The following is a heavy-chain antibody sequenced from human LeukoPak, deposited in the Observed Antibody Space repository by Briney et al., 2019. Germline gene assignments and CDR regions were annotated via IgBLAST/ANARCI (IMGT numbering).Heavy chain of an antibody. CDR3: ARGLLYSGSFSRNWFDS. V-gene: IGHV4-39*01. CDR1: GGSITISSYY. D-gene: IGHD1-26*01. CDR2: IYYSGNT. Sequence: PSETLSLTCTVSGGSITISSYYWGWIRQPPGKGLEWIGSIYYSGNTYYNPSLKSRVSISIDTSRHQFALKLSSVTAADTAAYYCARGLLYSGSFSRNWFDSWGHGTLVTVSS. J-gene: IGHJ5*01.